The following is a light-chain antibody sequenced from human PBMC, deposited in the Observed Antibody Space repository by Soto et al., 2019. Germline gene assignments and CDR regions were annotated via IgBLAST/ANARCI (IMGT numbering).Light chain of an antibody. J-gene: IGLJ2*01. CDR3: SSYAGRSTMI. CDR2: EGN. CDR1: SSDVGNYDL. Sequence: QSALTQPASVSGSLGQSITISCTGTSSDVGNYDLVSWYQQHPGKVPKLIIYEGNKWPSGVSHRFSGTKSGNTASLTISGLRAEDEADYYCSSYAGRSTMIFGGGTKVTVL. V-gene: IGLV2-23*01.